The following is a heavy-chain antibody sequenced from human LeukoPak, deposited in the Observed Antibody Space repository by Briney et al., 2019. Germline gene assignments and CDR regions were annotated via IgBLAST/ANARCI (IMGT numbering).Heavy chain of an antibody. CDR1: GYTFTSYA. CDR2: INAGNGNT. V-gene: IGHV1-3*01. CDR3: ARVAAAAEFDY. D-gene: IGHD6-13*01. J-gene: IGHJ4*02. Sequence: ASAKVSCKASGYTFTSYAMHWVRQAPGQRLEWMGWINAGNGNTKYSQKFQGRVTITRDTSASTAYMELSSLRSEDTAVYYCARVAAAAEFDYWGQGTLVTVSS.